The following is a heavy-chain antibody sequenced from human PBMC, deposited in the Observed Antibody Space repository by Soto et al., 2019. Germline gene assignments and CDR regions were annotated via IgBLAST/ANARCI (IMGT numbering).Heavy chain of an antibody. V-gene: IGHV4-59*08. CDR1: GGSITNNY. J-gene: IGHJ5*02. Sequence: QVQLQESGPGQVKPAETLSLTCTVSGGSITNNYWSWIRQSPGKGLEWIGCSYYSGSTSYNPSLRSRVTISIDTSKTQFTLRLRSGTAADTAVYYCARRQNWNNLFDTWGQGTLVTVSS. D-gene: IGHD1-1*01. CDR3: ARRQNWNNLFDT. CDR2: SYYSGST.